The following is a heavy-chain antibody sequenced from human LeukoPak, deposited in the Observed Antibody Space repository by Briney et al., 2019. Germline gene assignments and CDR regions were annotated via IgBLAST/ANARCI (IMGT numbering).Heavy chain of an antibody. CDR1: GYTFTSYG. V-gene: IGHV1-18*01. CDR3: ARGTIPLQAFDI. CDR2: ISAYNGNT. Sequence: ASVKVSCKASGYTFTSYGISWVRQAPGQGLEWMGWISAYNGNTNYAQKFQGRVTMTRDMSTSTVYMELSSLRSEDTAVYYCARGTIPLQAFDIWGQGTMVTVSS. J-gene: IGHJ3*02. D-gene: IGHD1-1*01.